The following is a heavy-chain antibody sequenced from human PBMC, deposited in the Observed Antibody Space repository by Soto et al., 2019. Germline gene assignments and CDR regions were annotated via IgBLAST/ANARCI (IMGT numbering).Heavy chain of an antibody. D-gene: IGHD6-13*01. J-gene: IGHJ4*02. CDR2: ISGDGGTT. V-gene: IGHV3-23*01. Sequence: GGSLRLSCAASGFTFSSYVMNWVRQAPGKGLEWVSVISGDGGTTYYADSVKGRFTISRDNSKNTLYVQMNSLRAEDTAIYYCAKDRTNGTADGWGPGTLVTVSS. CDR1: GFTFSSYV. CDR3: AKDRTNGTADG.